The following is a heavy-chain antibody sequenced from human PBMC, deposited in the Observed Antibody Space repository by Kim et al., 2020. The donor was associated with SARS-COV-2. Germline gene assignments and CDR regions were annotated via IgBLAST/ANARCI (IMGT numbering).Heavy chain of an antibody. Sequence: GGSLRLSCAASGFTFSTNGMHWVRQAPGKGPEWVAIISYDGINKYYADSVKGRFTISRDNSKNTLYLQMSSLRVEDTAVYYCAKPGYCSGGGCINWFDPWGQGTLVTVSS. J-gene: IGHJ5*02. D-gene: IGHD2-15*01. CDR2: ISYDGINK. CDR3: AKPGYCSGGGCINWFDP. CDR1: GFTFSTNG. V-gene: IGHV3-30*18.